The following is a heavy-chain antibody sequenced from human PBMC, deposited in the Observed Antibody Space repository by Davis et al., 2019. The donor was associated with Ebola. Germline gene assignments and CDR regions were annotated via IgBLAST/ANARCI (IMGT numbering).Heavy chain of an antibody. D-gene: IGHD3-10*01. CDR1: GFTFSSYW. V-gene: IGHV3-7*01. Sequence: GESLKISCAASGFTFSSYWMSWVRQAPGKGLEWVANIKQDGSEKYYVDSVKGLFTISRDNAKNSLYLQMNSLRAEDTAVYYCAREGGFRELPYNWFDPWGQGTLVTVSS. J-gene: IGHJ5*02. CDR3: AREGGFRELPYNWFDP. CDR2: IKQDGSEK.